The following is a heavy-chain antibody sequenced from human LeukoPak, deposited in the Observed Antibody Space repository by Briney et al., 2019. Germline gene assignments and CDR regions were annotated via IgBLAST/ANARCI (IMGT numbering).Heavy chain of an antibody. Sequence: GGSLRLSCAASGFTFSSYWMSWVRQAPGKGLEWVSSISSSSSYIYYADSVKGRFTISRDNAKNSLYLQMNSLRAEDTAVYYCARDVPISVNWFDPWGQGTLVTVSS. CDR2: ISSSSSYI. CDR3: ARDVPISVNWFDP. V-gene: IGHV3-21*01. D-gene: IGHD3-3*01. CDR1: GFTFSSYW. J-gene: IGHJ5*02.